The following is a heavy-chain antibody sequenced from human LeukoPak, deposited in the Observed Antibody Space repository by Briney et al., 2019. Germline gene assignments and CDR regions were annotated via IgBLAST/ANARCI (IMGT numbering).Heavy chain of an antibody. D-gene: IGHD6-13*01. CDR1: GYKLTNNW. Sequence: AGASLQISCKISGYKLTNNWIGWVRPVPGKGLEWMGLIYPGYSDAKYSPSFQGQVTLSVDASISTAYLQLSGLRASDTAIYYCVRFALTSSLDHWGQGTLVTVSS. V-gene: IGHV5-51*01. CDR2: IYPGYSDA. CDR3: VRFALTSSLDH. J-gene: IGHJ5*02.